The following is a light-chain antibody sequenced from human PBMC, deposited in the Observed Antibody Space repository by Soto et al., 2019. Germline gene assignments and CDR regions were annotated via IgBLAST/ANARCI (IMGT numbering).Light chain of an antibody. CDR2: DVS. V-gene: IGLV2-14*01. Sequence: QSALTQSASVSGSPGQSITISCTGTSSDVGGYNYVSWYQQHPGKAPKLIIYDVSNRPSGVSPRFSGSKSGNTASLTISGLQADDEDDYSCSSYTSTNSWVFGGGTQLTVL. CDR3: SSYTSTNSWV. CDR1: SSDVGGYNY. J-gene: IGLJ7*01.